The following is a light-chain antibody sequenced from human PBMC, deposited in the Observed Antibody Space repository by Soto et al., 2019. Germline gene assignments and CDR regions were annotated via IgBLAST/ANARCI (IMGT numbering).Light chain of an antibody. Sequence: ESVLTQSPGTLSLSPVERGTLSCRSSQSISSSYLAWYQQKPGQAPRLLIYGASRRATGIADRFSGSGSGTDFTLTISRLDPEDFAVYYCQQYGGSPWTFGQGTKVDI. CDR3: QQYGGSPWT. CDR2: GAS. CDR1: QSISSSY. V-gene: IGKV3-20*01. J-gene: IGKJ1*01.